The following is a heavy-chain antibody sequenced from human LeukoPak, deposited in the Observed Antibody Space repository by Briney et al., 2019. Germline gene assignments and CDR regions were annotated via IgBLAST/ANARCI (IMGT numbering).Heavy chain of an antibody. CDR2: INHSGST. D-gene: IGHD2-15*01. V-gene: IGHV4-34*01. J-gene: IGHJ5*02. CDR1: GGPFSGYY. CDR3: ARGRNPLGYCSGGSCYYTWFDP. Sequence: SETLSLTCAVYGGPFSGYYWSWIRQPPGKGLEWIGEINHSGSTNYNPSLKSRVTISVDTSKNQFSLKLSSVTAADTAVYYCARGRNPLGYCSGGSCYYTWFDPWGQGTLVTVSS.